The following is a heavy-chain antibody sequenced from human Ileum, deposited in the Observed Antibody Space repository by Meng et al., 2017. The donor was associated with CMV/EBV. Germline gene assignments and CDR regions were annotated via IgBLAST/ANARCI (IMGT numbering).Heavy chain of an antibody. CDR2: MNPNSGNT. V-gene: IGHV1-8*01. CDR1: TSHD. D-gene: IGHD3-16*01. J-gene: IGHJ5*02. Sequence: TSHDINWVRQATGQGLEWIGWMNPNSGNTGYAQKFQGRVTMTRNTSISTAYMELSSLRSEDTAVYYCARDLRGGYQGMGEFRNNWFDPWGQGTLVTVSS. CDR3: ARDLRGGYQGMGEFRNNWFDP.